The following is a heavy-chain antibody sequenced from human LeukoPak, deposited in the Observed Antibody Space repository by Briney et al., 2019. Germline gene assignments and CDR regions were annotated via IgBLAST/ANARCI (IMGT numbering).Heavy chain of an antibody. CDR1: GFTFSSYS. CDR2: ISSSSSTI. CDR3: TREGSIVPHQDLDY. D-gene: IGHD2-8*01. Sequence: GGSLRLSCAASGFTFSSYSMNWVRQAPGKGLEWVSYISSSSSTIYYADSVKGRFTISRDNAKNSLYLQMNSLRVEDTAIYYCTREGSIVPHQDLDYWGQGSLVTVSS. V-gene: IGHV3-48*01. J-gene: IGHJ4*02.